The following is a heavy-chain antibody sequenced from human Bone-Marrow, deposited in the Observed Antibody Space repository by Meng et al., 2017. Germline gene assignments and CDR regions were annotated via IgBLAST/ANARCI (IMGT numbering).Heavy chain of an antibody. CDR2: ITSSHAT. J-gene: IGHJ4*02. Sequence: GESLKISCAASGFTFTENSMAWVRQAPGKGLKWVSAITSSHATFYAHSVKGRFTISRDNSKNTVYLQMNSLGAEDTAMYYCTKGARLVDYWGQGTLVTVSS. CDR1: GFTFTENS. D-gene: IGHD3-9*01. V-gene: IGHV3-23*01. CDR3: TKGARLVDY.